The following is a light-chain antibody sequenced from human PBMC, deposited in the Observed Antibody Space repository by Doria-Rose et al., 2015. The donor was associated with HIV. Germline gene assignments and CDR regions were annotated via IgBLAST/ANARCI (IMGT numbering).Light chain of an antibody. CDR2: WAS. CDR1: QSLLYTSKNY. V-gene: IGKV4-1*01. J-gene: IGKJ1*01. Sequence: TQSPESLGMSLGERATLNCKSNQSLLYTSKNYLAWYQQKPGQPPKLLIYWASTRQSGVPARFSGSGSGTDFTLTISSLEAEDVAVYYCQQYYDTPSFGQGTKVEI. CDR3: QQYYDTPS.